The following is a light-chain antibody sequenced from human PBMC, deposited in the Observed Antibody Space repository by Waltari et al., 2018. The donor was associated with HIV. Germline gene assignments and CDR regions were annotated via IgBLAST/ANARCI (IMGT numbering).Light chain of an antibody. CDR3: AAWDDNRNAVV. Sequence: QSVLTQPPSASWTPGPRVAISCSGSSSNLASNTITLYPQPPGTAPQLLIHCNNQRPSGVPDRFSGSKSGTSGSLAISGLQSEDEADYYCAAWDDNRNAVVFGGGTKLTVL. V-gene: IGLV1-44*01. CDR2: CNN. J-gene: IGLJ2*01. CDR1: SSNLASNT.